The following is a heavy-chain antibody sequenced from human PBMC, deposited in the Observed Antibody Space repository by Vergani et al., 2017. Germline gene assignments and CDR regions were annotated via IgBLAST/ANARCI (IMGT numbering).Heavy chain of an antibody. CDR2: ISGSGGST. V-gene: IGHV3-23*04. CDR1: GFTFSSYS. CDR3: AKEGDDSSGYYYYFDY. Sequence: EVQLVESGGGLVKPGGSLRLSCAASGFTFSSYSMNWVRQAPGKGLEWVSAISGSGGSTYYADSVKGRFTISRDNSKNTLYLQMNSLRAEDTAVYYCAKEGDDSSGYYYYFDYWGQGTLVTVSS. D-gene: IGHD3-22*01. J-gene: IGHJ4*02.